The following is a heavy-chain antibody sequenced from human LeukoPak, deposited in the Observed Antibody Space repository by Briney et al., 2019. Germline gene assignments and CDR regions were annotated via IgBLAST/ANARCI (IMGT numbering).Heavy chain of an antibody. CDR2: INHSGST. CDR3: ARGRHWNYGNGY. V-gene: IGHV4-34*01. CDR1: GGSFSGYY. Sequence: SETLSLTCAVYGGSFSGYYWSWIRQPPGKGLEWIGEINHSGSTNYNPSLKSRVTISVDTSKNQFSLKLSSVTAADTAVYYCARGRHWNYGNGYWGQGTLVTVSS. D-gene: IGHD1-7*01. J-gene: IGHJ4*02.